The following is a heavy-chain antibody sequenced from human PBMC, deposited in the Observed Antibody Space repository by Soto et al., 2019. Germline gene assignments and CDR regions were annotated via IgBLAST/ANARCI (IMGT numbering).Heavy chain of an antibody. D-gene: IGHD3-22*01. CDR3: ARDRTTPYDSSAPVWSFDY. V-gene: IGHV1-46*01. Sequence: ASVKVSCKASGYTFTSYYIHWVRQAPGQGLEGMGIINPSGGSTSYAQKFQGRVTMTRDTSTSTVYMELSSLRSEDTAVYYCARDRTTPYDSSAPVWSFDYWGQGTLVTVST. J-gene: IGHJ4*02. CDR1: GYTFTSYY. CDR2: INPSGGST.